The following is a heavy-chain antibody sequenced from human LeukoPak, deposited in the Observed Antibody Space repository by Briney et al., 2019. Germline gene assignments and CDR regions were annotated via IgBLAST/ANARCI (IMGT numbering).Heavy chain of an antibody. J-gene: IGHJ6*02. D-gene: IGHD6-19*01. CDR1: GYTFTDYF. Sequence: ASVKVSCKASGYTFTDYFMNWMRQAPGQRLEWMGWINTNTGNPTYAQGFTGRFVFSLDTSVSTAYLQISSLKAEDTAVYYCAAHEQWLGNYGMDVWGQGTTVTVSS. CDR2: INTNTGNP. CDR3: AAHEQWLGNYGMDV. V-gene: IGHV7-4-1*02.